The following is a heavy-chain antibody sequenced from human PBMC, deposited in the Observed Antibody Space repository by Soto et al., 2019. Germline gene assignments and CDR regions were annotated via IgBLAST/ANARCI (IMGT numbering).Heavy chain of an antibody. CDR2: IDPKNGGT. CDR1: GYSISAYY. J-gene: IGHJ4*02. V-gene: IGHV1-2*02. CDR3: GRDDYGIFPY. D-gene: IGHD3-10*01. Sequence: QVQLVQSGTEVKKPGASVKVSCQASGYSISAYYIHWVRQAPGQGLEWMGWIDPKNGGTVSAQKFKGRLTMNRDTSISTVYMDLSGLTSDDTALYYCGRDDYGIFPYWGQGSLVTVSS.